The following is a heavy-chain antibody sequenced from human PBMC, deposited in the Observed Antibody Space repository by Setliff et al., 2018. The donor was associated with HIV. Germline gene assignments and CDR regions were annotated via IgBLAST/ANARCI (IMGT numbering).Heavy chain of an antibody. D-gene: IGHD3-9*01. V-gene: IGHV3-53*01. Sequence: PGGSLRLSCAASGFTVTSNYMSWVRQAPGKGLEWVSVIYSGGTTYYADSVRGRFTISRDNSKNTLYLQMNSLRAEDTAVYYCARDLGTDYNILTGYYSSRAFDIWGQGTMVTVSS. CDR1: GFTVTSNY. J-gene: IGHJ3*02. CDR2: IYSGGTT. CDR3: ARDLGTDYNILTGYYSSRAFDI.